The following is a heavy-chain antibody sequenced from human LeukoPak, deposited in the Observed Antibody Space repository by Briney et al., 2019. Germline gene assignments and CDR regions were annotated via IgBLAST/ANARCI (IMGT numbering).Heavy chain of an antibody. CDR3: AKTQYASGIYYFGLIDY. CDR1: GFTFGSYA. Sequence: GGSLRLSCAASGFTFGSYALSWVRQAPGQGMEWVSGISGSGGSTFYADSVKGRFTMSRDNSKNTLYLQMNSLRAEDTAVYYCAKTQYASGIYYFGLIDYWGQGTLVTVSS. V-gene: IGHV3-23*01. CDR2: ISGSGGST. J-gene: IGHJ4*02. D-gene: IGHD3-10*01.